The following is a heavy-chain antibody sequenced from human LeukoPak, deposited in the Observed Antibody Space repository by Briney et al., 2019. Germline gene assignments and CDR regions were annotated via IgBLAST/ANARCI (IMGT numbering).Heavy chain of an antibody. Sequence: GGSLRLSCEGSAFIFSGHWMNWVRQAPGKGLEWVANIKQDGSEKYYVDSVKGRFTISRDNAKNSLYLQMSSLRAEDTAVYYCARDSVEASNYFDYWGQGTLVTVSS. CDR2: IKQDGSEK. CDR1: AFIFSGHW. CDR3: ARDSVEASNYFDY. J-gene: IGHJ4*02. V-gene: IGHV3-7*01. D-gene: IGHD4-23*01.